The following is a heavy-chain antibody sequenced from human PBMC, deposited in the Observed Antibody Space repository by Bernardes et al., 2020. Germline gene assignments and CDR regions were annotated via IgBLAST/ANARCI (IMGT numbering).Heavy chain of an antibody. V-gene: IGHV1-3*01. CDR3: ARGPYYDFWSGYYSPLPLGWFDP. J-gene: IGHJ5*02. D-gene: IGHD3-3*01. CDR2: INAGNGNT. CDR1: GYTFTSYA. Sequence: ASVKVSCKASGYTFTSYAMHWVRQAPGQRLEWMGWINAGNGNTKYSQKFQGRVTITRDTSASTAYMELSSLRSEDTAVYYCARGPYYDFWSGYYSPLPLGWFDPWGQGTLVTVSS.